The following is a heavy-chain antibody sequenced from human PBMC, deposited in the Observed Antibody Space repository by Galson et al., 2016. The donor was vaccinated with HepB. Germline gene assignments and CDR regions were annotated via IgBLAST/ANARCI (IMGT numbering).Heavy chain of an antibody. CDR1: GGSISATNYY. CDR2: IYYRGYT. CDR3: ARTLFTYNSDSNSHLYATFDI. D-gene: IGHD1-20*01. J-gene: IGHJ3*02. Sequence: PLSLTCTVSGGSISATNYYWTWIRQHPGKGLEWIGYIYYRGYTYYNPSLKSRVTFSVVTSKNQFSLKLSSVTAADTAVYYCARTLFTYNSDSNSHLYATFDIWGQGTMVSVSS. V-gene: IGHV4-31*03.